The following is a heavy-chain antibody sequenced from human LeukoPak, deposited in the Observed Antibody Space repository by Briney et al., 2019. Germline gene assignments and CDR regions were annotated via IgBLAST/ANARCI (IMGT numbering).Heavy chain of an antibody. J-gene: IGHJ4*02. Sequence: PGGSLRLSCEGSGFSVDGNYMTWVRQVPGRGLEWVALIFSGDSTDYPDSVKGRFTISRDKSKNTLHLQMDSLRPEDTAMYYCALTYYFDRRGYSYFDYWGQGALVTVSS. V-gene: IGHV3-53*01. CDR3: ALTYYFDRRGYSYFDY. D-gene: IGHD3-22*01. CDR1: GFSVDGNY. CDR2: IFSGDST.